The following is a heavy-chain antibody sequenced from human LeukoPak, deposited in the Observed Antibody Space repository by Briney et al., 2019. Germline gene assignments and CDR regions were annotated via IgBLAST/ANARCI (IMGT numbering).Heavy chain of an antibody. Sequence: GGSLRLSCAASGFTFSNAWMSWVRQAPGKGLEGVGRIKSKTDGGTTDYAAPVKGRFTISRDDSKNTLYLQMNSLKTEDTAVYYCTTDYYDSSGYYYDHDAFDIWGQGTMVTVSS. J-gene: IGHJ3*02. V-gene: IGHV3-15*01. D-gene: IGHD3-22*01. CDR2: IKSKTDGGTT. CDR3: TTDYYDSSGYYYDHDAFDI. CDR1: GFTFSNAW.